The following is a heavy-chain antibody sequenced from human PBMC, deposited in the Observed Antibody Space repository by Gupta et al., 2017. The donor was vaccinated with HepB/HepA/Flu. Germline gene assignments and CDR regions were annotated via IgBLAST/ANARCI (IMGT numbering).Heavy chain of an antibody. CDR2: IWYDGSNK. CDR3: ARDRGVVVPHPTRGFEYYYYGMDV. V-gene: IGHV3-33*01. CDR1: GFTFSSYG. D-gene: IGHD2-15*01. Sequence: QVQLVESGGGVVQPGRSLRLSCAAPGFTFSSYGMHWVRQAPGKGLEWVAVIWYDGSNKYYADSVKGRFTISRDNSKNTLYLQMNSLRAEDTAVYYCARDRGVVVPHPTRGFEYYYYGMDVWGQGTTVTVSS. J-gene: IGHJ6*02.